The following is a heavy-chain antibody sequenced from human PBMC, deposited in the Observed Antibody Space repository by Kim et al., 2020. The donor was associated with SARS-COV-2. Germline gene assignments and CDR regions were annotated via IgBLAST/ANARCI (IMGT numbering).Heavy chain of an antibody. CDR1: GFTVSEYY. J-gene: IGHJ4*02. Sequence: GGSLRLSCAASGFTVSEYYMSWIRQAPGKGLEWLSHISGSSGSTIYADSVRGRVTISRDNAQRSLYLQLNSLRAEDTALYYCARGGLYRDFDSWGQGTLVTVSS. CDR3: ARGGLYRDFDS. V-gene: IGHV3-11*05. D-gene: IGHD2-2*02. CDR2: ISGSSGST.